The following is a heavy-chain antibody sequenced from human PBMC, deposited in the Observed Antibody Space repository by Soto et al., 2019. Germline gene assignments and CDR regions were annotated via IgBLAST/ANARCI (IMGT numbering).Heavy chain of an antibody. J-gene: IGHJ4*02. V-gene: IGHV4-59*08. D-gene: IGHD3-22*01. CDR1: GGSISSYY. CDR2: IYYSGST. CDR3: ASSSWYDSSGPIDY. Sequence: LSLTCTVSGGSISSYYWSWIRQPPGKGLEWIGYIYYSGSTNYNPSLKSRVTISVDTSKNQFSLKLSSVTAADTAVYYCASSSWYDSSGPIDYWGQGTLVTVSS.